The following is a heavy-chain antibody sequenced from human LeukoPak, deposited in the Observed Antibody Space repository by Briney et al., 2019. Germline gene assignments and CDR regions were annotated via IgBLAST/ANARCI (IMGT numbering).Heavy chain of an antibody. D-gene: IGHD6-6*01. Sequence: ASVKVSCKASGYTFTGYYMHWVRQAPGQVLEWMGWINPNSGGTNYAQKFQGRVTMTRDTSISTAYMELSRLRSDDTAVYYCARDGVGSSSRYYYYYYYMDVWGKGTTVTVSS. J-gene: IGHJ6*03. CDR1: GYTFTGYY. V-gene: IGHV1-2*02. CDR3: ARDGVGSSSRYYYYYYYMDV. CDR2: INPNSGGT.